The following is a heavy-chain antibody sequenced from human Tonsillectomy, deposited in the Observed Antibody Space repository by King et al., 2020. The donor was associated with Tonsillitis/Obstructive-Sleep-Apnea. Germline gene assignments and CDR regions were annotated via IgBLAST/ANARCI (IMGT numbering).Heavy chain of an antibody. D-gene: IGHD4-17*01. CDR3: AGGGAYGRLDY. CDR2: IDPSDSYT. Sequence: QLVQSGAEVIQPGESLRISCKGSGYSFTINWISWVRQMPGKGLEWMGRIDPSDSYTNYRPSFQGHVTISADKSISTAYLQWSGLKASDTAMYYCAGGGAYGRLDYWGQGTLVTVSS. V-gene: IGHV5-10-1*01. CDR1: GYSFTINW. J-gene: IGHJ4*02.